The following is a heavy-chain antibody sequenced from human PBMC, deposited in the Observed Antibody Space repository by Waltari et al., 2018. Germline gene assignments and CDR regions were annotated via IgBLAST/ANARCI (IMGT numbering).Heavy chain of an antibody. J-gene: IGHJ3*02. CDR2: IIPIFGTA. CDR1: GGTFSSYA. V-gene: IGHV1-69*05. CDR3: ARAGSSSWNDAFDI. Sequence: QVQLVQSGAEVKKPGSSVQVSCKASGGTFSSYAISWVRQAPGQGLEWMGGIIPIFGTANYAQKCQGRVTITTDESTSTAYMELSSLRSEDTAVYYCARAGSSSWNDAFDIWGQGTMVTVSS. D-gene: IGHD6-13*01.